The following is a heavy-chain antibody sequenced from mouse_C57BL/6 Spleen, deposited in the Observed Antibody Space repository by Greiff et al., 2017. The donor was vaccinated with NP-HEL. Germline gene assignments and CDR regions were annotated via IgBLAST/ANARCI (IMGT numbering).Heavy chain of an antibody. CDR2: ISYDGSN. V-gene: IGHV3-6*01. CDR3: ARRITTVVARPHFDY. CDR1: GYSITSGYY. J-gene: IGHJ2*01. D-gene: IGHD1-1*01. Sequence: EVKLQESGPGLVKPSQSLSLTCSVTGYSITSGYYWNWIRQFPGNKLEWMGYISYDGSNNYNPSLKNRISITRDTSKNQFFLKLNSVTTEDTATYYCARRITTVVARPHFDYWGQGTTLTVSS.